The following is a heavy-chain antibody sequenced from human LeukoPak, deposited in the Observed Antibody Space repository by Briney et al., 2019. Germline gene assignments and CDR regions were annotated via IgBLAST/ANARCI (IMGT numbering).Heavy chain of an antibody. Sequence: SETLSLTCTVSGGSISSYYWSWIRQPAGKGLEWIGRIYTSGSTNYNPSLKSRVTMSVDTSKNHFSLKLSSVTAADTAVYYCARDTRLRTGTASYYYYGMDVWGQGTTVTVSS. V-gene: IGHV4-4*07. CDR2: IYTSGST. CDR3: ARDTRLRTGTASYYYYGMDV. D-gene: IGHD1-1*01. J-gene: IGHJ6*02. CDR1: GGSISSYY.